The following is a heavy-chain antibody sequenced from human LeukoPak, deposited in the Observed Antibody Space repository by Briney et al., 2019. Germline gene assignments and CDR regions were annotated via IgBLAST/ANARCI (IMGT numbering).Heavy chain of an antibody. CDR1: GGSISSSSYQ. Sequence: SETLSLTCTVSGGSISSSSYQWGWIRQPPGKGLEWIGTISYSGSTYYNPSLKSRVTVSVDTSKNQVSLKLSSVTAADTAVYYCARISIVVVPGYFDYWGQGTLVTVSS. D-gene: IGHD2-2*01. J-gene: IGHJ4*02. CDR2: ISYSGST. V-gene: IGHV4-39*01. CDR3: ARISIVVVPGYFDY.